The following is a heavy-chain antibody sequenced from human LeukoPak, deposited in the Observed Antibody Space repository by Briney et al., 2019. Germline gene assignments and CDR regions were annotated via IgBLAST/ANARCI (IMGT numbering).Heavy chain of an antibody. V-gene: IGHV5-51*01. CDR2: IYPGDSDT. CDR1: GYSFTSYW. Sequence: GESLKISCKGSGYSFTSYWIGWVRQMPGKGLEWMGIIYPGDSDTRYSPSFQGQVTISADKSISTAYLQWSSLKASDTAMYYCARLGYSYGTIDDDAFDIWGQGTMVTVSS. D-gene: IGHD5-18*01. J-gene: IGHJ3*02. CDR3: ARLGYSYGTIDDDAFDI.